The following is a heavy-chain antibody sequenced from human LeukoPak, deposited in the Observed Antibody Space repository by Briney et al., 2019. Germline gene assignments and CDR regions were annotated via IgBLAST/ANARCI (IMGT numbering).Heavy chain of an antibody. CDR2: INHSGST. V-gene: IGHV4-34*01. Sequence: SETLSLTCAVYGGSFSGYYWSWIRQPPGKGLEWIGEINHSGSTNYNPSLKSRVTISVDTSKNQFSLKLSSVTAADTAVYYCASLDNTGAFDIWGQGTMVTVSS. CDR3: ASLDNTGAFDI. J-gene: IGHJ3*02. CDR1: GGSFSGYY. D-gene: IGHD4-17*01.